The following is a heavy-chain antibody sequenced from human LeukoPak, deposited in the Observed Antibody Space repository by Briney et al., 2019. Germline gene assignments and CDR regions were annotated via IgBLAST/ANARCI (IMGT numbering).Heavy chain of an antibody. CDR3: AECNKRDRLAN. Sequence: SETLSLTCAVSGGSFSGYYWNWIRQPPGNGLEWIGEINPSGGTNYSPSLKSRVTISVNTSTNQFSLKVTPVTAADTAVYYCAECNKRDRLANWGQGTLVTVSS. CDR2: INPSGGT. J-gene: IGHJ4*02. CDR1: GGSFSGYY. D-gene: IGHD3-16*02. V-gene: IGHV4-34*01.